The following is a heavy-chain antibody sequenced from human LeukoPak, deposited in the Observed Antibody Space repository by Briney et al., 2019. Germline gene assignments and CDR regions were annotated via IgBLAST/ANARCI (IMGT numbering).Heavy chain of an antibody. CDR2: IYAGDSDT. Sequence: GESLKISCQCSGYSFSIYWSCLMRQMPGKDLEWMGIIYAGDSDTRYSPSFQGQVTISADKSISTAYLQWSSLKASDTAMYYCARPSYSSSRYLTSLLKYGCPGTLVTVSS. CDR1: GYSFSIYW. D-gene: IGHD6-13*01. J-gene: IGHJ4*02. V-gene: IGHV5-51*01. CDR3: ARPSYSSSRYLTSLLKY.